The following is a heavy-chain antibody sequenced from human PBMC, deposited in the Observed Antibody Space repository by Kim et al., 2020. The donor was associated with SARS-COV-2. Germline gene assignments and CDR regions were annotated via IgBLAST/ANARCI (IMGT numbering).Heavy chain of an antibody. Sequence: AACVRGRFTISRDHSQRTLYLQMNSVRAEDTAVYYCAKDSLSGDTRFDFDYWGQGPLVTVSS. D-gene: IGHD4-17*01. V-gene: IGHV3-23*01. CDR3: AKDSLSGDTRFDFDY. J-gene: IGHJ4*02.